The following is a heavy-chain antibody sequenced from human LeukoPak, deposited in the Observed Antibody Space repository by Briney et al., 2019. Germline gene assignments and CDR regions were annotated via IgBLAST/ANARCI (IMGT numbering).Heavy chain of an antibody. D-gene: IGHD6-19*01. CDR1: GYTFTSCD. V-gene: IGHV1-8*01. J-gene: IGHJ4*02. CDR3: TRGSSGRRDN. CDR2: MNPNSGNT. Sequence: ASVKVSCKASGYTFTSCDINWMRQATGQGLEWMGWMNPNSGNTGYGQSFQGRITMTRDISIGTAYMELSNLTSEDTAIYYCTRGSSGRRDNWGQGTLVTVSA.